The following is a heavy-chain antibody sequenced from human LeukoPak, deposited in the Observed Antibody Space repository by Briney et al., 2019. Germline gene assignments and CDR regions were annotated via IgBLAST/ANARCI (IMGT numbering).Heavy chain of an antibody. CDR3: AAQDVNWFDP. Sequence: SETLSLTCAVSGGSISSGGYSWSWIRQPPGKGLEWIGYIYYSGSTYYNPSLKSRVTISVDTSKNQSSLKLSSVTAADTAVYYCAAQDVNWFDPWGQGTLVTVSS. CDR2: IYYSGST. J-gene: IGHJ5*02. V-gene: IGHV4-30-2*05. CDR1: GGSISSGGYS. D-gene: IGHD2-15*01.